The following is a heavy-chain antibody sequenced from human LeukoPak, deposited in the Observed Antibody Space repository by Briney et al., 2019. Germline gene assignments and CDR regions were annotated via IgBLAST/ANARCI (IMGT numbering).Heavy chain of an antibody. CDR1: GFTFSNYA. CDR3: AKRGLVFRLDWFDP. D-gene: IGHD2-21*01. CDR2: ISGSGGST. V-gene: IGHV3-23*01. J-gene: IGHJ5*02. Sequence: GGSLRLSCAASGFTFSNYAISWVRQAPGKGLEWVSSISGSGGSTYYADSVKGRFTISRDNSKNTLYLQMNSLRAEDTAVYYCAKRGLVFRLDWFDPWGQGTLVTVSS.